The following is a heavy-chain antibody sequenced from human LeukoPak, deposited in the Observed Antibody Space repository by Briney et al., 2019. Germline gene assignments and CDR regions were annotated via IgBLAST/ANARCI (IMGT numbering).Heavy chain of an antibody. J-gene: IGHJ5*02. D-gene: IGHD5-24*01. CDR3: ARGRDGHNKEANNWFDP. V-gene: IGHV3-48*02. CDR1: GFSLGSYA. CDR2: INGASSIT. Sequence: PGGSLRLSCAASGFSLGSYAMNWVRQAPGKGLEWISYINGASSITYYADSVKGRFTISRDNAKNSLCLQMNSLRDEDTAIYYCARGRDGHNKEANNWFDPWGQGTLVTASS.